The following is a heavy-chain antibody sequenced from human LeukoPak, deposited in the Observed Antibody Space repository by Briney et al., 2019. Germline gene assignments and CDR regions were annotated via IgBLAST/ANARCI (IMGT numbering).Heavy chain of an antibody. CDR1: NASVRSYY. V-gene: IGHV4-59*08. CDR2: IFHRGRT. CDR3: ARIYGDYVFYYAMDV. Sequence: PSETLSLTCTVSNASVRSYYWSWIRQPPGKGLEWIGYIFHRGRTNYNPSLKSRITISMDTSKNQVSLKLNSVTAADTAVYYCARIYGDYVFYYAMDVWGQGTTVTVSS. J-gene: IGHJ6*02. D-gene: IGHD4-17*01.